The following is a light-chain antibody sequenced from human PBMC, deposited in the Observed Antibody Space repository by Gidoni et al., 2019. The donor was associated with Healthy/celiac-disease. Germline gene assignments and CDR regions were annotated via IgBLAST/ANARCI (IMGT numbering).Light chain of an antibody. V-gene: IGLV2-8*01. CDR1: SSEVGGYNY. CDR3: SSYAGSKNVV. Sequence: ALTQPPSASGSPGHSGTISCTGTSSEVGGYNYVPWYQQHPGKALKLMIYEVSKRPSGVPDRLSGSKSVNTASLTVSGLQAEDEADYYCSSYAGSKNVVFGGGTKLTVL. CDR2: EVS. J-gene: IGLJ2*01.